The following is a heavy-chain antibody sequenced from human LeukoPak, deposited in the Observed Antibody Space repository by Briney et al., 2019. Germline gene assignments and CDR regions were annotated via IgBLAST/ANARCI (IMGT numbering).Heavy chain of an antibody. CDR1: GFTFSSYW. D-gene: IGHD3-10*01. CDR2: IKQDGSEK. Sequence: GGSLRLSCAASGFTFSSYWMSWVRQAPGKGLEWVSYIKQDGSEKYYVDSVKGRFTISRDNAKNSLYLQMNSLRAEDTAVYYCARGSLWFGELLDTFDIWGQGTKVTVSS. CDR3: ARGSLWFGELLDTFDI. J-gene: IGHJ3*02. V-gene: IGHV3-7*03.